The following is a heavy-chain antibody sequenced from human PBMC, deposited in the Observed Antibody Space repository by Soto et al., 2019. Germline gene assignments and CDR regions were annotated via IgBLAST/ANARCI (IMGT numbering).Heavy chain of an antibody. Sequence: PGGSLRLSCTASGFTFGDYAMSWFRQAPGKGLEWVGFIRSKAYGGTTEYAASVKGRFTISRDDSKSIAYLQMNSLKTEDTAVYYCTRELRGYSYGGGYWYFDLWGRGTLVTVSS. CDR3: TRELRGYSYGGGYWYFDL. CDR2: IRSKAYGGTT. CDR1: GFTFGDYA. J-gene: IGHJ2*01. D-gene: IGHD5-18*01. V-gene: IGHV3-49*03.